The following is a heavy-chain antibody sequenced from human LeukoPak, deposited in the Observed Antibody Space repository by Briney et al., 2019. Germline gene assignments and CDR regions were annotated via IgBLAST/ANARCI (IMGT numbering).Heavy chain of an antibody. CDR1: GYTFTSYG. CDR3: ARGPMGGSGSYNGY. D-gene: IGHD3-10*01. CDR2: ISVYNGNT. V-gene: IGHV1-18*01. J-gene: IGHJ4*02. Sequence: ASVKVSCKASGYTFTSYGISWMRQAPGQGLEWMGWISVYNGNTNYAQKLQGRVTMTTDTSTSTAYMELRSLRSDDTAVYYCARGPMGGSGSYNGYWGQGTLVTVSS.